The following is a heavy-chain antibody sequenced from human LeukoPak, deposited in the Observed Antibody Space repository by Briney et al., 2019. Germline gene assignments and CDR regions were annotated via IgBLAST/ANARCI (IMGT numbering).Heavy chain of an antibody. V-gene: IGHV3-30*02. CDR3: ARGPVRFLEWDDAFDI. J-gene: IGHJ3*02. CDR2: VRYDESTK. CDR1: GFTFSNYG. D-gene: IGHD3-3*01. Sequence: GGSLRLSCTASGFTFSNYGMHWVRQAPGKGLEWVAFVRYDESTKFYADSVKGRFTISRDNAKNSLYLQMNSLRAEDTAVYYCARGPVRFLEWDDAFDIWGQGTMVTVSS.